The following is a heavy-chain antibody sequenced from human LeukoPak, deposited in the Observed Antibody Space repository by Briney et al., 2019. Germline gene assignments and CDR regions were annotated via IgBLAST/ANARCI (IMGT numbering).Heavy chain of an antibody. V-gene: IGHV4-59*01. Sequence: PSETLSLTCAVYGGSFSGYYWSWIRQPPGKGLEWIGYIYYSGSTNYNPSLKSRVTISVDTSKNQFSLKLSSVTAADTAVYYCARDHGITMVRGGAFDIWGQGTMVTVSS. CDR1: GGSFSGYY. CDR2: IYYSGST. CDR3: ARDHGITMVRGGAFDI. D-gene: IGHD3-10*01. J-gene: IGHJ3*02.